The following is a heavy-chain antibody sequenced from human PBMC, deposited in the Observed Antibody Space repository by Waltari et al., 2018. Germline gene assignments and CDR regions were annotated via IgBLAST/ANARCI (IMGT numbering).Heavy chain of an antibody. V-gene: IGHV4-4*07. CDR1: GGSISSYY. Sequence: QVQLQESGPGLVKPSETLSLTCTVSGGSISSYYWSWIRQPAGKGLEWIGRIYTSGSTNYNPSLKSRVTMSVDTSKNQFSLKLSSVTAADTAVYYCARVCSGTSCHYGWWYFDLWGRGTLVTVSS. D-gene: IGHD2-2*01. CDR2: IYTSGST. CDR3: ARVCSGTSCHYGWWYFDL. J-gene: IGHJ2*01.